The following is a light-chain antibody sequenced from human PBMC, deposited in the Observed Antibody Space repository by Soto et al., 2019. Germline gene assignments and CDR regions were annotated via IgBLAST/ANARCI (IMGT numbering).Light chain of an antibody. V-gene: IGLV1-44*01. CDR2: SNN. J-gene: IGLJ1*01. CDR3: AAWDDSLNGYV. CDR1: SSNIGSNA. Sequence: SVLTQPPSASGTPGQRVTISCSGSSSNIGSNAVNWYQQLPGTAPKLLIYSNNQRPSGVPERFSGSKSGTSASLAISGLQSEDEAGYSCAAWDDSLNGYVFGPGTKVTVL.